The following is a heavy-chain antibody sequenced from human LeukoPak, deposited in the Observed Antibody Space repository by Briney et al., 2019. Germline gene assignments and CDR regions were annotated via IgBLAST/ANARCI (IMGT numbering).Heavy chain of an antibody. CDR2: IYTSGTT. Sequence: PSETLSLTCTVSGGFISSYYWRWIRQPAGKGREGIGRIYTSGTTNYNPSLKSRVTMSIDTSKNQFSLNLGSVTAADTAVYYCAREFTSWGQGTLVTVSS. CDR3: AREFTS. J-gene: IGHJ5*02. V-gene: IGHV4-4*07. CDR1: GGFISSYY.